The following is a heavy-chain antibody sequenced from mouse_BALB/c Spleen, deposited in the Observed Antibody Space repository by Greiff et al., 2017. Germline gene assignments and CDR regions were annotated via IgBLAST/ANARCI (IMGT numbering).Heavy chain of an antibody. D-gene: IGHD1-1*01. V-gene: IGHV14-4*02. CDR2: IDPENGDT. CDR3: NEGDYGSSPPY. Sequence: EVKLVESGAELVRSGASVKLSCTASGFNIKDYYMHWVKQRPEQGLEWIGWIDPENGDTEYAPKFQGKATMTADTSSNTAYLQLSSLTSEDTAVYYCNEGDYGSSPPYWGQGTLVTVSA. J-gene: IGHJ3*01. CDR1: GFNIKDYY.